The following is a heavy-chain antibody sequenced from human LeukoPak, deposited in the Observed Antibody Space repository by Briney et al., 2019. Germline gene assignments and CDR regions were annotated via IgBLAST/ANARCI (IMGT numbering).Heavy chain of an antibody. V-gene: IGHV2-5*02. CDR1: GFSLSTSGVG. CDR2: IYWDDYK. Sequence: SGPTLVNPPQPLTLTSAFSGFSLSTSGVGVGWIRQPPGMALEWLALIYWDDYKRYSPSLKSRLTITNDTSKRQVVLTMTNMDPVDSATYYCAHAPGVGAFDIWGQGTVVTVSS. J-gene: IGHJ3*02. D-gene: IGHD1-26*01. CDR3: AHAPGVGAFDI.